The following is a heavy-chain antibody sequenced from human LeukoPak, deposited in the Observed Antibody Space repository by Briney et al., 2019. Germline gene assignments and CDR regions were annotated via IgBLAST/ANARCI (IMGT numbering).Heavy chain of an antibody. V-gene: IGHV1-46*01. CDR2: INPSVGSA. CDR1: GYTFTSYS. CDR3: ARRVGTTRTAFDN. D-gene: IGHD1-26*01. Sequence: ASVKVSCKASGYTFTSYSVHWVRQAPGQGLEWMATINPSVGSAIYAQKFQGRVTVTSDTSTSAVFMELTSLTPDDTAVYYCARRVGTTRTAFDNWGQGTLVTVSS. J-gene: IGHJ4*02.